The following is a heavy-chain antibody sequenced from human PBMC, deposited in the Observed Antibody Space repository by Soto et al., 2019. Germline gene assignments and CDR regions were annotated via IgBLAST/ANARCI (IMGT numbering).Heavy chain of an antibody. Sequence: GESLKISCAASGFTFSSYWMSWVRQAPGKGLEWVANIKQDGSEKYYVDSVKGRFTISRDNAKNSLYLQMNSLRAEDTAVYYCAREEGVRGVNWFDPWGQGTLVTVSS. V-gene: IGHV3-7*03. CDR2: IKQDGSEK. D-gene: IGHD3-10*01. CDR3: AREEGVRGVNWFDP. J-gene: IGHJ5*02. CDR1: GFTFSSYW.